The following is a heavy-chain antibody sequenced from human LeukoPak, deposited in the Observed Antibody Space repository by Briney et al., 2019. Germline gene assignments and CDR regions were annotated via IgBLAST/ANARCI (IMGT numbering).Heavy chain of an antibody. CDR2: ISSSSSYI. CDR1: GFTFSSCS. D-gene: IGHD6-6*01. Sequence: GGSLRLSCAASGFTFSSCSMNWVRQAPGKGLEWVSSISSSSSYIYYADSVKGRFTISRDNAKNSLYLQMNSLRAEDTAVYYCARDQAAYSSSELGWFDPWGQGTLVTVSS. V-gene: IGHV3-21*01. CDR3: ARDQAAYSSSELGWFDP. J-gene: IGHJ5*02.